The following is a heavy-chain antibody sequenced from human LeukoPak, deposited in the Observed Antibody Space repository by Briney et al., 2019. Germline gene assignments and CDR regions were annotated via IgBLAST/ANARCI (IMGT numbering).Heavy chain of an antibody. D-gene: IGHD3/OR15-3a*01. Sequence: EASVKVSSKAPGYTFTGYYLHWVRQAPGEGLEWLGWTNPNSGGTNYAQKFQGRVTITTDQSISTAYMELSRLRSDDTAASYCASGRDWFPMIAFFDYWGEGTLVTVSS. V-gene: IGHV1-2*02. J-gene: IGHJ4*02. CDR2: TNPNSGGT. CDR1: GYTFTGYY. CDR3: ASGRDWFPMIAFFDY.